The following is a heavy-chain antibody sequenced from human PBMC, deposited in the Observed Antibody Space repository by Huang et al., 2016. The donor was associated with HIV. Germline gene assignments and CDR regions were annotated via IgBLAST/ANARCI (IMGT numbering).Heavy chain of an antibody. Sequence: QVHLVQSGAEVKKPGASVKGSCKASGYTFTNYDINWVRQAPGRGLEWMGGMNPNTGNTGFAQSFQGRVTMTRKTSITTAYMELTSLTSEDTAVYYCARSAYGDLDYWGLGTLVIVSS. CDR3: ARSAYGDLDY. V-gene: IGHV1-8*02. CDR1: GYTFTNYD. CDR2: MNPNTGNT. J-gene: IGHJ4*02. D-gene: IGHD4-17*01.